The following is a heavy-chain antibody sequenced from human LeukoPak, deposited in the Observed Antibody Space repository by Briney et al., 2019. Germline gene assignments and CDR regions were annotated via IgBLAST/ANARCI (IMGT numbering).Heavy chain of an antibody. CDR1: GGSISSYY. J-gene: IGHJ4*02. CDR3: ARDLGRVGAASGYDY. Sequence: PSETLSLTCTVSGGSISSYYWSWIRQPPGKGLEWIGYIYYSGSTNYNPSLKSRVTISVDTSKNQFSLKLSSVTAADTAVYYCARDLGRVGAASGYDYWGQGTLVTVSS. CDR2: IYYSGST. D-gene: IGHD2-15*01. V-gene: IGHV4-59*01.